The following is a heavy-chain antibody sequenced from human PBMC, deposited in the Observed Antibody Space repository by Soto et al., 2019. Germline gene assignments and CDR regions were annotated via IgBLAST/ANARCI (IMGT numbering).Heavy chain of an antibody. Sequence: SETLSLTCTVSGGSISSSSYYWGWIRQPPGKGLEWIGSIYYSGSTYYNPSLKSRVTISVDTSKNQFSLKLSSVTAADTAVYYCARLSIAVAGTFDYWGQGTLVTVSS. CDR3: ARLSIAVAGTFDY. V-gene: IGHV4-39*01. D-gene: IGHD6-19*01. J-gene: IGHJ4*02. CDR2: IYYSGST. CDR1: GGSISSSSYY.